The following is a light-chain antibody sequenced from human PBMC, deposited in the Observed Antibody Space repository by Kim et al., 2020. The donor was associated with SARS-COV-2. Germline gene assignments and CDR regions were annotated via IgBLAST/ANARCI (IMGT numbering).Light chain of an antibody. CDR1: SSNIGALYA. CDR3: AAWGDSLNGPV. CDR2: ANN. V-gene: IGLV1-40*01. J-gene: IGLJ3*02. Sequence: QSVLTQPPSVSGAPGQRVTISCTGSSSNIGALYAVHWYQHLPGTAPKLLIYANNQRPPGVPDRFSGSKSGTSASLAISGLQSEDEAVYYCAAWGDSLNGPVFGGGTTLTVL.